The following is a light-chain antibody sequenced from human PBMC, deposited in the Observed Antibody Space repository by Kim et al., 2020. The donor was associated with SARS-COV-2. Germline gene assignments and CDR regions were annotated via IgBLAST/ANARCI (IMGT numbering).Light chain of an antibody. V-gene: IGLV3-21*04. CDR3: QVWDSSSDPNYV. Sequence: PRKTARITCGGNNSGSKSVHWYQQKPGQAPVLVIYYDSDRPSGIPERFSGSNSGNTATLTISRVEAGDEADYYCQVWDSSSDPNYVFGTGTKVTVL. J-gene: IGLJ1*01. CDR2: YDS. CDR1: NSGSKS.